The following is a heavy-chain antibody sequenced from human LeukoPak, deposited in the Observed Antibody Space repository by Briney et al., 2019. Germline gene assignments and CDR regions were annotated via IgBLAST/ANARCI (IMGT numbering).Heavy chain of an antibody. J-gene: IGHJ6*02. CDR3: ARGSYFDWSHYYGMDV. CDR1: GFTFDDYG. D-gene: IGHD3-9*01. Sequence: PGGSLRLSCAASGFTFDDYGMSWVRQAPGKGLEWVSGINWNGGSTGYADSVKGRFTISRDNAKNSLYLQMNSLRAEDTAVYYCARGSYFDWSHYYGMDVWGQGTTVTVSS. V-gene: IGHV3-20*04. CDR2: INWNGGST.